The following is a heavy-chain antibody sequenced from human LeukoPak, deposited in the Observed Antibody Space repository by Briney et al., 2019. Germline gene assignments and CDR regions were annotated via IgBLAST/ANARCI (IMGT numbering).Heavy chain of an antibody. J-gene: IGHJ3*02. CDR3: ARASRTWEAFDI. D-gene: IGHD1-26*01. CDR1: GFTFSSYA. Sequence: PGGSLGLSCAASGFTFSSYAMHWVRQAPGKGLEWVAVISYDGSNKYYADSVKGRFTISRDNSKNTLYLQMNSLRAEDTAVYYCARASRTWEAFDIWGQGTMVTVSS. CDR2: ISYDGSNK. V-gene: IGHV3-30*04.